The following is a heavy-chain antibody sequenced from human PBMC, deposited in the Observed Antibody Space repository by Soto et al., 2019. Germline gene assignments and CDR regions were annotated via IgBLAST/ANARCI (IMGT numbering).Heavy chain of an antibody. CDR3: ARGPTDYYDNSGDYSLDY. D-gene: IGHD3-22*01. CDR2: ISTYNDDT. Sequence: QVQLVQSGAEVKEPGASVKVSCKASGYTFITYGMSWVRQAPGQGLDWLGWISTYNDDTKYADRLQGRVGMTTDTATGTAYRELRRRRSEGTAVYYCARGPTDYYDNSGDYSLDYWGQGTLITVSS. J-gene: IGHJ4*02. V-gene: IGHV1-18*01. CDR1: GYTFITYG.